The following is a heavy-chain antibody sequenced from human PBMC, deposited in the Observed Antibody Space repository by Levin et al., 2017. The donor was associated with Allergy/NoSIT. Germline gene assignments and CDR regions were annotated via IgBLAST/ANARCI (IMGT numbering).Heavy chain of an antibody. Sequence: GESLKISCAASGFTFSSYAMSWVRQAPGKGLEWVSAISGSGGSTYYADSVKGRFTISRDNSKNTLYLQMNSLRAEDTAVYYCAKDYGDSYWYFDLWGRGTLVTVSS. V-gene: IGHV3-23*01. J-gene: IGHJ2*01. D-gene: IGHD4-17*01. CDR2: ISGSGGST. CDR3: AKDYGDSYWYFDL. CDR1: GFTFSSYA.